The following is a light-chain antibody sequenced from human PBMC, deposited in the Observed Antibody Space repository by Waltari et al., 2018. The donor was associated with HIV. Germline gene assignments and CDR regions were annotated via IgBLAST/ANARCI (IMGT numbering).Light chain of an antibody. CDR1: QNIQNY. J-gene: IGKJ1*01. CDR2: TSS. Sequence: DIQMTQSPSSLSASVGDRVTITCRASQNIQNYVNCYQQKPGRAPTLLIYTSSYLQRGVPSRFSVSGSGTDFTLAISSLQPEDFATYYCQQSYSTPQTFGQGTNVEVK. CDR3: QQSYSTPQT. V-gene: IGKV1-39*01.